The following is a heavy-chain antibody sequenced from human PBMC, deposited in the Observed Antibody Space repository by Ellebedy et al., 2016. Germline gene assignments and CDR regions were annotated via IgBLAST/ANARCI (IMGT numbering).Heavy chain of an antibody. V-gene: IGHV2-5*02. CDR3: AKKRGRGGGARTHFCH. CDR2: IYWDGDK. CDR1: GLSFKTNEAG. J-gene: IGHJ4*02. Sequence: SGPTLVKPTQTLSLTCTFSGLSFKTNEAGVGWIRQPPRKALEWLALIYWDGDKRYSPSLKSRLTIAKDASQNRVVLTMTNIDPEDTGHYYCAKKRGRGGGARTHFCHWGLGSLVTVSS. D-gene: IGHD1-26*01.